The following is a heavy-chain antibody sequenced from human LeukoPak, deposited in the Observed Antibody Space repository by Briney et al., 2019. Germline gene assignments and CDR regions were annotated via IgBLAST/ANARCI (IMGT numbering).Heavy chain of an antibody. D-gene: IGHD3-10*01. CDR3: ARAQYSYGSGSYFDF. CDR2: VYYGGST. CDR1: GGSVSSGGYY. V-gene: IGHV4-31*03. J-gene: IGHJ5*01. Sequence: SQTLSLTCTVSGGSVSSGGYYWSWIRQHPGKGLEWIEYVYYGGSTYYNPSLKSRVGMSVDTSKNQFSLKLSSVTVADTAVYYCARAQYSYGSGSYFDFWGQGTLVTVSS.